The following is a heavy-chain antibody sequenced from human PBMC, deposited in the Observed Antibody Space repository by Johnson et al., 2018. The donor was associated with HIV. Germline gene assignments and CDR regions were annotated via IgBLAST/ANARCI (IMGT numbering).Heavy chain of an antibody. V-gene: IGHV3-30*02. D-gene: IGHD1-26*01. CDR1: GFTFSSYG. CDR3: AKDRSGGSSFSDAFDM. Sequence: QVQLVESGGGVVQPGGSLRLSCAASGFTFSSYGMHWVRQAPGKGLEWVAFIRYDGSNKYYVDSVKGRLTISRDNAKNTLYLQMNSLRAEDTAVYYCAKDRSGGSSFSDAFDMWGQGTLVTVSS. CDR2: IRYDGSNK. J-gene: IGHJ3*02.